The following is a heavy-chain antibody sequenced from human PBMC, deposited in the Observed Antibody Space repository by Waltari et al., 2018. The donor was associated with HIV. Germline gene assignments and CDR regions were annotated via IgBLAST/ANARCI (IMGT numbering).Heavy chain of an antibody. CDR2: IKGDGSEK. CDR1: GFSFNTYW. D-gene: IGHD1-7*01. V-gene: IGHV3-7*01. J-gene: IGHJ4*02. Sequence: EVQLVQSGGGLVQPGGSLTVACAASGFSFNTYWMSWIRQAPGKGLEGGANIKGDGSEKYYVDSLEGRFTISRDNAENSVYLQMNSLGAEDTAVYYCARFFLGRPELDFDYWGQGTLVTVSS. CDR3: ARFFLGRPELDFDY.